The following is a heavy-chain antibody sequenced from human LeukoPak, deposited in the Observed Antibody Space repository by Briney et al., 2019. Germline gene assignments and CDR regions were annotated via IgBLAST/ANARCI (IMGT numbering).Heavy chain of an antibody. CDR3: AKDYGSGSYYTLYY. V-gene: IGHV3-33*06. J-gene: IGHJ4*02. CDR2: IWYDGSNK. CDR1: GFTFSSYG. D-gene: IGHD3-10*01. Sequence: GGSLRLSCAASGFTFSSYGTHWVRQAPGKGLEWVAVIWYDGSNKYYADSVKGRFTISRDNSKNTLYLQMNSRRAEDTAVYYCAKDYGSGSYYTLYYWGQGTLVTASS.